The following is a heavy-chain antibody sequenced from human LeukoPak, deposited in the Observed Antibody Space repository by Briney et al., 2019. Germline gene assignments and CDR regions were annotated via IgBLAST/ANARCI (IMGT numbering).Heavy chain of an antibody. Sequence: GASVKVSCKASGYTFTGYYMHWVRQAPGQGLGWMGWINPNSGGTNYAQKFQGRVTMTRDTSISTAYMELSRLRSDDTAVYYCARGGGYCSSTSCGTDYWGQGTLVTVSS. CDR1: GYTFTGYY. V-gene: IGHV1-2*02. CDR2: INPNSGGT. J-gene: IGHJ4*02. CDR3: ARGGGYCSSTSCGTDY. D-gene: IGHD2-2*01.